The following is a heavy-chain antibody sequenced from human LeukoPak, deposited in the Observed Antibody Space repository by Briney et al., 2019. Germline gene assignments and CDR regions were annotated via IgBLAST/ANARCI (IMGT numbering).Heavy chain of an antibody. Sequence: GGSLRLSCAASGFTFSSYAMTWDRQAPGKGLEWVSTISGSASGTYYTDSVKGWFTISRDNSKNTLYRQMNNLRAEDTAVYYCAKVQDYVWGSYRSSQEYFQHWGQGTLVTVSS. D-gene: IGHD3-16*02. CDR2: ISGSASGT. J-gene: IGHJ1*01. CDR3: AKVQDYVWGSYRSSQEYFQH. V-gene: IGHV3-23*01. CDR1: GFTFSSYA.